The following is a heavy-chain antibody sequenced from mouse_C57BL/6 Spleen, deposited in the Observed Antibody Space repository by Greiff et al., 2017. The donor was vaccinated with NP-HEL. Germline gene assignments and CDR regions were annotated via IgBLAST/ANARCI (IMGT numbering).Heavy chain of an antibody. CDR1: GFTFSDAW. CDR3: TRNNGYYEYYYAMDY. V-gene: IGHV6-6*01. D-gene: IGHD2-3*01. CDR2: IRNKANNHAT. J-gene: IGHJ4*01. Sequence: EVKLEESGGGLVQPGGSMKLSCAASGFTFSDAWMDWVRQSPEKGLEWVAEIRNKANNHATYYAESVKGRFTISRDDSKSSVYLQMNSLRAEDTGIYYGTRNNGYYEYYYAMDYWGQGTSVTVSS.